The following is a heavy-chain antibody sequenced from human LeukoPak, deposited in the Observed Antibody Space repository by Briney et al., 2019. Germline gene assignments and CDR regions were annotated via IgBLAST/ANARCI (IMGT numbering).Heavy chain of an antibody. Sequence: SQTLSLTCTGSGDSISSGDYYWSWIRQPPGKGLEWIGYIYYSGSTYYNPSLKSRVTISVDTSKNQFSLKLSSVTAADTAVYYCARNNYGDSHFDYWGQGTLVTVSS. CDR2: IYYSGST. J-gene: IGHJ4*02. CDR3: ARNNYGDSHFDY. CDR1: GDSISSGDYY. D-gene: IGHD4-17*01. V-gene: IGHV4-30-4*01.